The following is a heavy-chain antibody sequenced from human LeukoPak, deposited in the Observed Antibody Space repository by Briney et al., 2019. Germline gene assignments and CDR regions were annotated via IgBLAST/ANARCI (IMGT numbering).Heavy chain of an antibody. CDR2: ISSSSSYI. D-gene: IGHD3-10*01. CDR3: ARDPPPKRRVHYYYCYMDV. Sequence: GGSLRLSCAASGFTFSSYSMNWVRQAPGKGLEWVSSISSSSSYIYYADSVKGRFTISRDNAKNSLYLQMNSLRAEDTAVYYCARDPPPKRRVHYYYCYMDVWGKGTTVTVSS. CDR1: GFTFSSYS. V-gene: IGHV3-21*01. J-gene: IGHJ6*03.